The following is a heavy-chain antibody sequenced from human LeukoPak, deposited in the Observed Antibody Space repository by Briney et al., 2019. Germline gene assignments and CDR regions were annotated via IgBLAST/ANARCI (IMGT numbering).Heavy chain of an antibody. V-gene: IGHV4-4*07. Sequence: PSETLSLTCTVSGGSISSHYWSWIRPPAGEGLEWIGRFCISGSTNYNPSLKSRVTMSVDTSKNQFSLKLSSVTAADTAVYYCARGIAAFDFWGQGTLVTVSS. D-gene: IGHD6-13*01. CDR2: FCISGST. CDR1: GGSISSHY. CDR3: ARGIAAFDF. J-gene: IGHJ4*02.